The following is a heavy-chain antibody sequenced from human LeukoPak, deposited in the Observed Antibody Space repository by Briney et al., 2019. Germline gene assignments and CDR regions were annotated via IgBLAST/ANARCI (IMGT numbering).Heavy chain of an antibody. CDR1: GFTVSSNY. CDR2: IYSGGST. V-gene: IGHV3-53*01. CDR3: ARESGYSYGHFDY. Sequence: PGGSLRLSCAASGFTVSSNYMSWVRQAPGKGLEWVSVIYSGGSTYYADSVKGRFTISRDNSKNTLYLQMNSPRAEDTAVYYCARESGYSYGHFDYWGQGTLVTVSS. J-gene: IGHJ4*02. D-gene: IGHD5-18*01.